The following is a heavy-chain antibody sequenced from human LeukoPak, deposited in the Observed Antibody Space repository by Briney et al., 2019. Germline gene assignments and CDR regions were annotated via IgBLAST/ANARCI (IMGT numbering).Heavy chain of an antibody. CDR1: GASISSSY. D-gene: IGHD6-13*01. V-gene: IGHV4-59*01. CDR3: AREVQRMGISAAATEYSYYYMDV. J-gene: IGHJ6*03. Sequence: SETLSLTCSVSGASISSSYWSWIRQPPGKGLEWIGYIYYTGSTNYNPSLKSRVTISLDTSKNQFTLKLSSVTAADTAMYYCAREVQRMGISAAATEYSYYYMDVWGKGTTVTISS. CDR2: IYYTGST.